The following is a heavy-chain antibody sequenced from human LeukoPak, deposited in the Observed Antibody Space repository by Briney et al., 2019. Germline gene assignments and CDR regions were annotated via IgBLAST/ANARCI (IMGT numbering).Heavy chain of an antibody. Sequence: PSETLSLTCTVSGGSISSYYWSWIRQPPGKGLEWIGYIYYSGSTNYNPSLKSRVTISVDTSKNQFSLKLSSVTAADTAVYYCARHVVAGSPFDYWGQGTLVTVSS. CDR2: IYYSGST. V-gene: IGHV4-59*08. D-gene: IGHD6-19*01. J-gene: IGHJ4*02. CDR1: GGSISSYY. CDR3: ARHVVAGSPFDY.